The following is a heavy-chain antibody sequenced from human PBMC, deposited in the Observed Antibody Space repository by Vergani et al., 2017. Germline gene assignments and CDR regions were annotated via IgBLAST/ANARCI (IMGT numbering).Heavy chain of an antibody. J-gene: IGHJ4*02. Sequence: VQPGRSLRLSCAASGFTFSSYGMHWVAVISYDGSNKYYADSVKGRFTISRDNSKNTLYLQMNSLRAEDTAVYYCAKDSLYDSSGTFDYWGQGTLVTVSS. V-gene: IGHV3-30*18. CDR3: AKDSLYDSSGTFDY. CDR2: ISYDGSNK. CDR1: GFTFSSYG. D-gene: IGHD3-22*01.